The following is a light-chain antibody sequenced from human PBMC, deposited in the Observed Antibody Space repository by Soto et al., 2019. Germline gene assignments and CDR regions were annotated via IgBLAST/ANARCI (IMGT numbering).Light chain of an antibody. CDR1: QSVSSY. Sequence: EIVLTQSPATLSLSPGERATLSCRASQSVSSYLAWYQQKPGQAPRLLIYDASNRATGIPARFSGSGAGTDFTLPISGLEPEDFAVYYCQQRSNSYNFGQGTKLEIK. CDR2: DAS. J-gene: IGKJ2*01. CDR3: QQRSNSYN. V-gene: IGKV3-11*01.